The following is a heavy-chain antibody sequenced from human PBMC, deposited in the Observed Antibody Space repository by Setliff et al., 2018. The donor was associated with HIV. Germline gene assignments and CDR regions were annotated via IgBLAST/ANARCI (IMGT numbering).Heavy chain of an antibody. D-gene: IGHD3-9*01. Sequence: SETLSLTCTVSGGSISSYYWSWIRQPAGKGLEWIGHIYTTGSTKYNPSLKRRVTMSVDTSKNHFSLNLRSVTAADTAVYYCARGFTNYDILTGYPRAPYYYFYMDGWGKGTTVTVSS. J-gene: IGHJ6*03. CDR3: ARGFTNYDILTGYPRAPYYYFYMDG. CDR2: IYTTGST. V-gene: IGHV4-4*07. CDR1: GGSISSYY.